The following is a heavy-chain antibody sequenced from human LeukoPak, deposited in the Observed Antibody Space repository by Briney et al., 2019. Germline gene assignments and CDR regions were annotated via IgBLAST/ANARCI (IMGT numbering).Heavy chain of an antibody. D-gene: IGHD2-21*01. V-gene: IGHV3-74*01. CDR2: INSDGSST. J-gene: IGHJ4*02. Sequence: GGPLRLSCAVSGFTFSSYWMHWVRQAPGKGLVWVSRINSDGSSTNYADSVKGRFTISRDNAKNTLYLQMNSLRAEDAAVYYCGTDMVKGYWGQGTLLTVAS. CDR3: GTDMVKGY. CDR1: GFTFSSYW.